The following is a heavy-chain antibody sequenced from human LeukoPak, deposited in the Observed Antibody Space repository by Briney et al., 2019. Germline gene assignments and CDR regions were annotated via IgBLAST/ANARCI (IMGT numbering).Heavy chain of an antibody. CDR3: ARVQLERPYYYYGMDV. Sequence: SETLSLTCTVSGGSISSYYWSWIRQPPGKGLEWIGYIYYSGSTNYNPSLKSRVTISVDTSKNQFSLKLSSVTAADTAVYYCARVQLERPYYYYGMDVWGQGTTVTVSS. CDR2: IYYSGST. D-gene: IGHD1-1*01. CDR1: GGSISSYY. J-gene: IGHJ6*02. V-gene: IGHV4-59*01.